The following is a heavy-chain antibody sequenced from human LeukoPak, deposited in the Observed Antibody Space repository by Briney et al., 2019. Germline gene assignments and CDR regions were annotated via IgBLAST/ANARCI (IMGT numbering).Heavy chain of an antibody. V-gene: IGHV4-4*07. J-gene: IGHJ6*03. D-gene: IGHD3-22*01. CDR2: IYPSGST. CDR1: GGSITSYY. CDR3: ARLKFYDSTGYTPGYYMDV. Sequence: PSETLSFTCTVSGGSITSYYWSWVRQSAGKGLEWIGRIYPSGSTEYNTSLKSRVTMSVDMSKKQFSLKLTSVTAADTAVYYCARLKFYDSTGYTPGYYMDVWGKGTTVTVSS.